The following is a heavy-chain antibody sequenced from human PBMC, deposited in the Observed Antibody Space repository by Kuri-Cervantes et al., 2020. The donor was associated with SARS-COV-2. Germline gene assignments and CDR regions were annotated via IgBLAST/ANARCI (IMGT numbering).Heavy chain of an antibody. CDR2: LYSSGSS. Sequence: SETLSLTCTVTGGSTTGGSYSWSWIRQPAGKGLEWIGRLYSSGSSNYNPSLKRRLTISVDTSKKQRSLKLTSVTAADTAVYYCARREFYYDGSGYYHVVGDYWGRGTLVTVSS. V-gene: IGHV4-61*02. D-gene: IGHD3-22*01. J-gene: IGHJ4*02. CDR3: ARREFYYDGSGYYHVVGDY. CDR1: GGSTTGGSYS.